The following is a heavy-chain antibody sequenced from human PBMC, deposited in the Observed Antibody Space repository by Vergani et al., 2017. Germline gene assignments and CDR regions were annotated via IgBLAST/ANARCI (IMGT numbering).Heavy chain of an antibody. V-gene: IGHV6-1*01. CDR3: ARDGDSSGWYHGHWFDP. Sequence: QVQLQQSGPGLVKPSQTLSLTCAISGDSVSSNSAACNWIRQSPSRGLEWLGRTYYRSKWYNDYAVSVKSRITINPDTSKNQFSLQLNSVTPEDTAVYYCARDGDSSGWYHGHWFDPWGQGTLVTVSS. J-gene: IGHJ5*02. CDR1: GDSVSSNSAA. D-gene: IGHD6-19*01. CDR2: TYYRSKWYN.